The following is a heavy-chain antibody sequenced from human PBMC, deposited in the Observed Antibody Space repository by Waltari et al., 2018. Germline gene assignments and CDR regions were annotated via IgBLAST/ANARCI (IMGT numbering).Heavy chain of an antibody. CDR2: IYYSGST. D-gene: IGHD2-21*02. J-gene: IGHJ4*02. CDR3: ARDPLHDYGGNSPFDY. Sequence: QVQLQESGPGLVKPSQTLSLTCTVSGGSISSGDYYWSWIRQPPGKGLEWIGYIYYSGSTYYNPSLKSRVTISVDTSKNQFSLKLSSVTAADTAVYYCARDPLHDYGGNSPFDYWGQGTLVTVSS. V-gene: IGHV4-30-4*08. CDR1: GGSISSGDYY.